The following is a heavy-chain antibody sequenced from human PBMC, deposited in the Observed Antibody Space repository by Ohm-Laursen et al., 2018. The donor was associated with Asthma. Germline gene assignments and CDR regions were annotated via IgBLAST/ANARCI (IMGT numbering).Heavy chain of an antibody. D-gene: IGHD5-18*01. J-gene: IGHJ3*02. CDR1: GFIFSDYY. V-gene: IGHV3-11*06. CDR2: ISGSGDYT. Sequence: SLRLSCSASGFIFSDYYMSWIRQAPGKGLEWVSYISGSGDYTNYADSVKGRFTVSRDNAKNSLYLQMNSLRAEDTAVYYCARVRDTAMVGDIWGQGTMVTVSS. CDR3: ARVRDTAMVGDI.